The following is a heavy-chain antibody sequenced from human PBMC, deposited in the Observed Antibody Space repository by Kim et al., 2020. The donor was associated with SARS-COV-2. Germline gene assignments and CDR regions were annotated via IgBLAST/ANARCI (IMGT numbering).Heavy chain of an antibody. CDR3: SRDGLGYSSSDV. D-gene: IGHD5-18*01. J-gene: IGHJ4*02. V-gene: IGHV7-4-1*01. Sequence: ASVKVSCKASGYSFTTFAINWARQAPGQGLEWMGWINTNTGNPTYAQGFTGRFVFSLDTSVSTAYMEIYSLKAEDTATYYCSRDGLGYSSSDVWGQGTLVTVSS. CDR2: INTNTGNP. CDR1: GYSFTTFA.